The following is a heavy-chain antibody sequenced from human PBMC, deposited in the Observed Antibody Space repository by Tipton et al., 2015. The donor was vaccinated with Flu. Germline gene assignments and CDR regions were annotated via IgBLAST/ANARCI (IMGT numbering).Heavy chain of an antibody. V-gene: IGHV4-39*01. J-gene: IGHJ4*02. CDR1: SGSISSSSDY. Sequence: TLSLTCNVSSGSISSSSDYWGWIRQPPGKGLEWIGTIYYSGSTYYNPSLRSRVTISVDTAKKQFSQRLSSVTAADTAVYYCERSNYDYGSGSSDYWSQGTLVTVSS. D-gene: IGHD3-10*01. CDR2: IYYSGST. CDR3: ERSNYDYGSGSSDY.